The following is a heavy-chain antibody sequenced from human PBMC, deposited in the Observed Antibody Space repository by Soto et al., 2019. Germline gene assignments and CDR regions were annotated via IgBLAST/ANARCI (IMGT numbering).Heavy chain of an antibody. V-gene: IGHV3-7*01. CDR2: IKQDGSEK. J-gene: IGHJ4*02. D-gene: IGHD6-19*01. CDR3: ARRPGYSSGWFAD. Sequence: EVQLVESGGGLVQPGGSLRLSCAASGFTFSTYWMSWVRQAPGKWLEWLANIKQDGSEKYYVDSVKGRFTVSRDNAKNSLYLQMNSLRAEDTAVYYCARRPGYSSGWFADWGQGTLVTVS. CDR1: GFTFSTYW.